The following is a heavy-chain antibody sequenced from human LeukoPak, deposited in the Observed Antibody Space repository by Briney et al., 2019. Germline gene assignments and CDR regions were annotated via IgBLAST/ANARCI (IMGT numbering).Heavy chain of an antibody. CDR2: INSSGSNI. CDR3: AKDGEPHKLPLTSCFDY. Sequence: GGSLRLSCAASGFTFSDYYMSWVRQAPGKGLEWVSYINSSGSNIYYADSVKGRFTISRDNAKNSLYLQMNSLRAEDTAVYYSAKDGEPHKLPLTSCFDYWGQGTLVTVSS. D-gene: IGHD2-15*01. J-gene: IGHJ4*02. V-gene: IGHV3-11*01. CDR1: GFTFSDYY.